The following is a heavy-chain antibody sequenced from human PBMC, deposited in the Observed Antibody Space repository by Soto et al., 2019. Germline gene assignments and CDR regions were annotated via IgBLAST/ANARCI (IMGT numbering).Heavy chain of an antibody. CDR1: GGSISSDY. V-gene: IGHV4-59*08. CDR2: IYYSGST. D-gene: IGHD5-12*01. J-gene: IGHJ3*01. CDR3: ARRYSAYARASDL. Sequence: SETLSLTCTVSGGSISSDYWSWIRQPPGKGLEWIGYIYYSGSTNYNPSLKSRVTISVATSKNQFSLKLSSVTAADTAMYYCARRYSAYARASDLWGQGTMVTVSS.